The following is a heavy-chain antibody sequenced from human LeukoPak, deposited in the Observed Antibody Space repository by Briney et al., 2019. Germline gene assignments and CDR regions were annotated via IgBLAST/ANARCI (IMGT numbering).Heavy chain of an antibody. D-gene: IGHD1-1*01. J-gene: IGHJ4*02. Sequence: GGSLRLSCSASGFTFSAYAMHWVRQAPGKGLDYVSAISPNGGSTYYADSVKGRFTISRDNSKNTLYLQMSSLRVEDTAVYYCVPKGNEGYWGQGTLVTVSS. CDR2: ISPNGGST. CDR3: VPKGNEGY. CDR1: GFTFSAYA. V-gene: IGHV3-64D*06.